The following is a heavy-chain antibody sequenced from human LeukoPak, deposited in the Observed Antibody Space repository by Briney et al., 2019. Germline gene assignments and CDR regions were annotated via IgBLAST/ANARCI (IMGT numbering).Heavy chain of an antibody. V-gene: IGHV4-34*01. CDR2: INHSGST. CDR1: GGSFSGYY. D-gene: IGHD3-9*01. CDR3: ARSGRYFDWLGYTDTGFDP. J-gene: IGHJ5*02. Sequence: PSETLSLTCAVYGGSFSGYYWSWIRQPPGKGLEWIGEINHSGSTNYNPSLKSRVTISADTSKNQFSLNLSSVTAADTAVYYCARSGRYFDWLGYTDTGFDPWGQGTLVTVSS.